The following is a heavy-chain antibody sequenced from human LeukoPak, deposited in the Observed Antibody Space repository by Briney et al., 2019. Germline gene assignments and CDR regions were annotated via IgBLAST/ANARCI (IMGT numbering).Heavy chain of an antibody. Sequence: GGSLRLSCSASGFTLSSYAMYWVRQAPGKGLEYVSAISSNGGSTYYGDSVKGRFTISRDNSKNTLYLQMSSLRAEDTAVYYCVKARGIQLWLPGDYWGQGTLVTVSS. D-gene: IGHD5-18*01. CDR1: GFTLSSYA. CDR2: ISSNGGST. J-gene: IGHJ4*02. V-gene: IGHV3-64D*09. CDR3: VKARGIQLWLPGDY.